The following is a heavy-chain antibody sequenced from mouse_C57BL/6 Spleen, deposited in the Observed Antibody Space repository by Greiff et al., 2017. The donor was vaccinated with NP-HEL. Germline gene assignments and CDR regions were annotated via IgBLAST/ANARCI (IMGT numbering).Heavy chain of an antibody. CDR3: ARSGSRYWYFDV. J-gene: IGHJ1*03. V-gene: IGHV1-61*01. CDR1: GYTFTSYW. D-gene: IGHD1-1*01. Sequence: QVQLQQPGAELVRPGSSVKLSCKASGYTFTSYWMDWVKQRPGQGLEWIGNIYPSDSETHYNQKFKDKATLTVDKSSSTAYMQLSSLTSEDSAVYYCARSGSRYWYFDVWGTGTTVTVSS. CDR2: IYPSDSET.